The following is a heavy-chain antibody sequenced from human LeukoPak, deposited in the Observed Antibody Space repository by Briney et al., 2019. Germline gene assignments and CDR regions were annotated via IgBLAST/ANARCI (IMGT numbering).Heavy chain of an antibody. D-gene: IGHD6-13*01. CDR2: ISGSSSTI. CDR1: GFTFSSYS. V-gene: IGHV3-48*01. J-gene: IGHJ6*03. CDR3: ARKQQGYYYMDV. Sequence: PGGSLRLSCAASGFTFSSYSMHWVRQAPGKGLEWVSYISGSSSTIYYADAVKGRFTISRGNAKNSLFLQMNSLRADDTAVYYCARKQQGYYYMDVWGKGTTVTVSS.